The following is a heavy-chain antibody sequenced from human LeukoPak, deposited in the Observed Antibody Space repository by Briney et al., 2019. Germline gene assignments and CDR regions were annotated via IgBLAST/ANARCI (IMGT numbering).Heavy chain of an antibody. Sequence: SETLSLTCAVYGGSFSGYYWSRIRQPPGKGLEWIGEINHSGSTNYNPSLKSRVTISVDTSKNQFSLKLSSVTAADTAVYYCARLGYCTNGVCYPYYYYGMDVWGQGTTVTVSS. CDR2: INHSGST. CDR1: GGSFSGYY. D-gene: IGHD2-8*01. V-gene: IGHV4-34*01. CDR3: ARLGYCTNGVCYPYYYYGMDV. J-gene: IGHJ6*02.